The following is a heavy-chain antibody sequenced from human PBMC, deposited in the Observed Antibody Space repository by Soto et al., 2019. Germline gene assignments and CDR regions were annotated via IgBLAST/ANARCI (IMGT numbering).Heavy chain of an antibody. D-gene: IGHD6-13*01. CDR1: GFTFSSYA. CDR3: AREGSSWYRIYYYYYGMDV. Sequence: QVQLVESGGGVVQPGRSLRLSCAASGFTFSSYAMHWVRQAPGKGLEWVAVISYDGSNKYYADSVKGRFTISRDNSKNTLYLQMNSLRAEDTAVYYCAREGSSWYRIYYYYYGMDVWGQGTTVTVSS. CDR2: ISYDGSNK. V-gene: IGHV3-30-3*01. J-gene: IGHJ6*02.